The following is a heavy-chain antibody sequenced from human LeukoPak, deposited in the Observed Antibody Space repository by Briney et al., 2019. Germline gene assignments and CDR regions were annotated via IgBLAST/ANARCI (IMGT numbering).Heavy chain of an antibody. J-gene: IGHJ4*02. V-gene: IGHV3-30*18. CDR1: GFTFSSYG. CDR3: AKAYYDILTGYYSGDLDY. D-gene: IGHD3-9*01. Sequence: GGSLRLSCAASGFTFSSYGMHWVRQVPGKGLEWVAVISYDGSNKYYADSVKGRFTISRDNSKNTLYLQMNSLRAGDTAVYYCAKAYYDILTGYYSGDLDYWGQGTLVTVSS. CDR2: ISYDGSNK.